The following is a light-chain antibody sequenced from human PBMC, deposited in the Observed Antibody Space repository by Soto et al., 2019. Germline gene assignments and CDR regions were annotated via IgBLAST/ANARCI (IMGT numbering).Light chain of an antibody. Sequence: IVLTQSPGTLSLSPGERATLSCRASQSVSSTNLAWYQQKPGQAPRLLIYGASSRATGIPDRFSGSGSGTDFTLIISRLVPGDFAVYYCQQYGRSSITFGQGHDWRSN. CDR2: GAS. J-gene: IGKJ5*01. CDR1: QSVSSTN. V-gene: IGKV3-20*01. CDR3: QQYGRSSIT.